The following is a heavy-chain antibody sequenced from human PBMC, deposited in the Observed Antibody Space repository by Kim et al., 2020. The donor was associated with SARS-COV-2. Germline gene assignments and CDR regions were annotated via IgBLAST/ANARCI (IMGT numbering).Heavy chain of an antibody. D-gene: IGHD3-22*01. Sequence: LETLSLTCTVSGGSISSYYWSWIRQPAGKGLEWIGRISSSGSTNYNPSLKSRVTMSVDTSKNQFSLNLTSVTAADTAIYYCARGDSNSQPLDYWGQGTLITVSS. CDR2: ISSSGST. CDR3: ARGDSNSQPLDY. CDR1: GGSISSYY. J-gene: IGHJ4*02. V-gene: IGHV4-4*07.